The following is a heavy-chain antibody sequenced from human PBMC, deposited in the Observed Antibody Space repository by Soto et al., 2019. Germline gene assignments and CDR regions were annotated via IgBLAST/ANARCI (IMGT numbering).Heavy chain of an antibody. J-gene: IGHJ4*02. Sequence: GASVKVSCKASGYTFTSYGISWVRQAPGQGLEWMGWISAYNGNTNYAQKLQGRVTMTTDTSTSTAYMELRSLRSDDTAVYYCARDLLGWLRSGNYFDYRGQGTLVTVSS. CDR1: GYTFTSYG. V-gene: IGHV1-18*01. D-gene: IGHD5-12*01. CDR2: ISAYNGNT. CDR3: ARDLLGWLRSGNYFDY.